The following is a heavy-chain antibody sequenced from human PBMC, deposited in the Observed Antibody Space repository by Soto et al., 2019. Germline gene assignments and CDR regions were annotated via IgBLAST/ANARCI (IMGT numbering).Heavy chain of an antibody. D-gene: IGHD3-10*01. CDR2: VNPNAGST. J-gene: IGHJ3*02. V-gene: IGHV1-46*01. CDR3: ARGDYYGSSGPLDI. CDR1: GYTFTRLH. Sequence: QVQLVQSGAEVKQPGASVRVSCKASGYTFTRLHMHWVRQATGQGLERMGIVNPNAGSTTYAQQFQGRLTMTRDTSTSTVYMFLSSLRSEDTAMYYCARGDYYGSSGPLDIWGQGTMVTVAS.